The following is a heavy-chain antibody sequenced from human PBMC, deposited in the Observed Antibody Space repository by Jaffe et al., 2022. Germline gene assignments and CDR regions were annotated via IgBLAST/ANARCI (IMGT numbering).Heavy chain of an antibody. CDR2: ISSSGSTI. J-gene: IGHJ4*02. D-gene: IGHD3-9*01. Sequence: EVQLVESGGGLVQPGGSLRLSCAASGFTFSSYEMNWVRQAPGKGLEWVSYISSSGSTIYYADSVKGRFTISRDNAKNSLYLQMNSLRAEDTAVYYCARNPLYYDILTGYYLTIIFDYWGQGTLVTVSS. CDR1: GFTFSSYE. V-gene: IGHV3-48*03. CDR3: ARNPLYYDILTGYYLTIIFDY.